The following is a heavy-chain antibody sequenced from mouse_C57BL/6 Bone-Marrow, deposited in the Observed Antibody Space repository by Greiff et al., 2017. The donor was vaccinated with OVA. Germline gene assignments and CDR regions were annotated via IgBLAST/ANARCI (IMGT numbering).Heavy chain of an antibody. D-gene: IGHD1-1*01. V-gene: IGHV5-17*01. CDR2: ISSGSSTI. J-gene: IGHJ4*01. CDR1: GFTFSDYG. Sequence: DVKLVESGGGLVKPGGSLKLSCAASGFTFSDYGMHWVRQAPEKGLEWVAYISSGSSTIYYADTVKGRFTISRDNAKNTLFLQMTSLRSEDTAMYYCARPGYYGSYAMDYWGQGTSVTVSS. CDR3: ARPGYYGSYAMDY.